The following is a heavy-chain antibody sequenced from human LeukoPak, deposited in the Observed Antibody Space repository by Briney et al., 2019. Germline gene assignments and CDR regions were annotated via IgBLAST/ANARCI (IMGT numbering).Heavy chain of an antibody. CDR3: VREGDYVWGDYRSLDY. CDR2: IGKDGSEK. J-gene: IGHJ4*02. Sequence: PGGSLRLSCAASVFTFTNRWMNWVCQAPGKGLEWVAKIGKDGSEKNYVDSVKGRFTISRDNAKSSLYLQMNSLRAEDTAVYYCVREGDYVWGDYRSLDYWGQGTLVTVSS. D-gene: IGHD3-16*02. V-gene: IGHV3-7*01. CDR1: VFTFTNRW.